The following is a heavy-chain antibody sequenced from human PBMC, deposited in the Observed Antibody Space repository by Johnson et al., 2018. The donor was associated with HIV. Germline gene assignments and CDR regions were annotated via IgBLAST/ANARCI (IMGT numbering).Heavy chain of an antibody. CDR2: ISSSGSTI. V-gene: IGHV3-48*01. J-gene: IGHJ3*02. CDR1: GFTFSNYA. D-gene: IGHD2-15*01. Sequence: EVQLVESGGGLVQPGGSLRLSCAASGFTFSNYAMSWVRQAPGKGLEWVSYISSSGSTIYYADSVKGRFTISRDNSKNTLYLQMGSLRAEDTAIYYCARDRLGAARPNAFDIWGQGTMVTVSS. CDR3: ARDRLGAARPNAFDI.